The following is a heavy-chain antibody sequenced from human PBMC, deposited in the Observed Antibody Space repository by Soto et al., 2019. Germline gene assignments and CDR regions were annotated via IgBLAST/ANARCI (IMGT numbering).Heavy chain of an antibody. Sequence: ASVKVSCKASGGTFSSYTISWVRQAPGQGLEWMGRIIPILGIANYAQKFQGRVTITADKSTSTAYMELSSLRSEDTAVYYCARDHCSGGSCYSAYWGQGTLVTVSS. J-gene: IGHJ4*02. D-gene: IGHD2-15*01. CDR1: GGTFSSYT. CDR2: IIPILGIA. V-gene: IGHV1-69*04. CDR3: ARDHCSGGSCYSAY.